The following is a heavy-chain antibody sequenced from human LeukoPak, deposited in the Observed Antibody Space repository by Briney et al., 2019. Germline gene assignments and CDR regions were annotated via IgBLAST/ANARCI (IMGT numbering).Heavy chain of an antibody. Sequence: SETLSLTCTVTGGSFSTYYWSWIRQPPGKGLEWIGHFYYSWSTTYNPSLKSRVTFSVDTSRNQFSLKLTSVTAADTALYYCARGQGGNYYLNYFDYWGQGALVTVSS. J-gene: IGHJ4*02. V-gene: IGHV4-59*01. D-gene: IGHD1-26*01. CDR1: GGSFSTYY. CDR2: FYYSWST. CDR3: ARGQGGNYYLNYFDY.